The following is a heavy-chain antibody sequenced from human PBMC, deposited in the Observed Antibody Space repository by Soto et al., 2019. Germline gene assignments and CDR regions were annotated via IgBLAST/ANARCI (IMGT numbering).Heavy chain of an antibody. V-gene: IGHV3-72*01. CDR3: VRTSHYGSGSWNFDY. CDR2: TRNKANRYST. D-gene: IGHD3-10*01. Sequence: EVQLVESGGGLVQPGGSLRLSCAASGFTFSDHYMDWVRQAPGKGLEWVGRTRNKANRYSTEYAASVRGRFTISRDESNDSPYLQRNSLKTEDTAVYYCVRTSHYGSGSWNFDYWGQGTLVTVSS. J-gene: IGHJ4*02. CDR1: GFTFSDHY.